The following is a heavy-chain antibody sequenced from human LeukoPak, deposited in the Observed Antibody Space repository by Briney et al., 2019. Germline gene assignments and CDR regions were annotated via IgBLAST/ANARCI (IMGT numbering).Heavy chain of an antibody. V-gene: IGHV5-51*01. CDR3: ARDYDILTGYYYGMDV. D-gene: IGHD3-9*01. Sequence: GESLKISCKGSGYSFTSYWIGWVRQMPGKGLEWMGIIYPGGSDTRYSPSFQGQVTISADKSISTAYLQWSSLKASDTAMYYCARDYDILTGYYYGMDVWGQGTTVTVSS. J-gene: IGHJ6*02. CDR2: IYPGGSDT. CDR1: GYSFTSYW.